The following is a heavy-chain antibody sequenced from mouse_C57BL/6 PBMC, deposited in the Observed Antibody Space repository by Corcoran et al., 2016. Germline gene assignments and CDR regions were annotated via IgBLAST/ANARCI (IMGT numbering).Heavy chain of an antibody. V-gene: IGHV3-6*01. J-gene: IGHJ1*03. CDR3: ARDYSNPGYFDV. Sequence: DVQPQESGPGLVKPSQSLSLTCSVTGYSISSGYYWNWIRQFPGNKLEWMGYISFDGSNNYNPSLKNRISITRDTSKNQFFLKLNSVTTEDTATYYCARDYSNPGYFDVWGTGTTVTVSS. D-gene: IGHD2-5*01. CDR1: GYSISSGYY. CDR2: ISFDGSN.